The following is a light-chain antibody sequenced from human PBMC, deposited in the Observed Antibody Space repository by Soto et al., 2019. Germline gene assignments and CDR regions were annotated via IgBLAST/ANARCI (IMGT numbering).Light chain of an antibody. CDR1: SSNIGSNP. CDR3: AAWIDSLNAWV. CDR2: SSN. Sequence: QSALPQPPSASGTPGQTVTITCSGSSSNIGSNPVNWYQQLPGAAPKLLIYSSNQRPSGVPDRISGAKSGTSASLAISGLQSADEAVYYCAAWIDSLNAWVFGGGTKVTV. V-gene: IGLV1-44*01. J-gene: IGLJ3*02.